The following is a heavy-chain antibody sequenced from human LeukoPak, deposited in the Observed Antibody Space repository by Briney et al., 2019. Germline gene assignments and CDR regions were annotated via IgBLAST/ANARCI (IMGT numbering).Heavy chain of an antibody. CDR1: GASISSYY. Sequence: PSETLSLTCIVSGASISSYYCSWIRQPPGKGLEWIGYIYYSGSTNYNPSLKSRVTISVDTSKNHFSLKLTSVTAADTAVYYCARHWAETTGPYAFDFWGQGTMVTVSS. D-gene: IGHD1-14*01. V-gene: IGHV4-59*01. J-gene: IGHJ3*01. CDR3: ARHWAETTGPYAFDF. CDR2: IYYSGST.